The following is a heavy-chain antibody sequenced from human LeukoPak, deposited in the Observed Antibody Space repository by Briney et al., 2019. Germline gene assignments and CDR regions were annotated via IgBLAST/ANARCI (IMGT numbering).Heavy chain of an antibody. CDR3: ARGPIYPKSRDYPNYYLDY. D-gene: IGHD4-11*01. CDR1: GYTFTDYD. J-gene: IGHJ4*02. CDR2: MNPNSGVT. V-gene: IGHV1-8*01. Sequence: ASVKVSCKASGYTFTDYDINLVRQATGQGLEWMGWMNPNSGVTGYAQKFQGRVSMTRDTSVSTAYMELSSLRSEDTAVYFCARGPIYPKSRDYPNYYLDYWGQGTLVTVSS.